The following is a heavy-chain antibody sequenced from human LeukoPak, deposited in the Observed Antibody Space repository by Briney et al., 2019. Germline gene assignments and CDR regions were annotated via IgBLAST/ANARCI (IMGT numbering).Heavy chain of an antibody. V-gene: IGHV3-48*01. D-gene: IGHD6-6*01. Sequence: PGGSLRLSCAASGFTFSSYSMNWVRQAPGKGLEWVSYISSSSNTIYYADSVKGRFTISRDNAKNSLYLQMNSLRVEDTAVYYCARALSPHITARAVGSWGQGTLVTVSS. CDR1: GFTFSSYS. CDR2: ISSSSNTI. CDR3: ARALSPHITARAVGS. J-gene: IGHJ4*02.